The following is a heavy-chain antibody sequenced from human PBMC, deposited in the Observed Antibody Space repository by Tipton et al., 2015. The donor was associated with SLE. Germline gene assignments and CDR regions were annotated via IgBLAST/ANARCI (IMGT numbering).Heavy chain of an antibody. CDR1: GFTFSSYW. CDR2: IKQDGSEK. Sequence: GSLRLSCAASGFTFSSYWMSWVRQAPGKGLEWVANIKQDGSEKYYVDSVKGRFTISRDNAKNSLYLQMNSLRAEDTAVYYCARRWYNWNRGYFDYWGQGTLVTVSS. J-gene: IGHJ4*02. V-gene: IGHV3-7*01. CDR3: ARRWYNWNRGYFDY. D-gene: IGHD1-20*01.